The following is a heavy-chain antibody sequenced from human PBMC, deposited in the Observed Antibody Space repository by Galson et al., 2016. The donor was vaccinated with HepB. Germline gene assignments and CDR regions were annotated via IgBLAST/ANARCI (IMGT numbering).Heavy chain of an antibody. Sequence: SLRLSCAASGFTFSDSAMHWVRQASGKGLEWVGRIRSKANNYATAYAASVKGRFTISRDDSKNTAYLQMNSLKTEDTAVYYRTRRKGKMYYFDYWGQGTLVTVSS. V-gene: IGHV3-73*01. CDR1: GFTFSDSA. CDR3: TRRKGKMYYFDY. J-gene: IGHJ4*02. D-gene: IGHD3-16*01. CDR2: IRSKANNYAT.